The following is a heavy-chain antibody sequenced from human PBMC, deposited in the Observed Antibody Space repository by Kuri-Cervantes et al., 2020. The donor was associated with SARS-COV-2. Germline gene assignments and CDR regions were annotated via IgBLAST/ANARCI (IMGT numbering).Heavy chain of an antibody. CDR2: ISYDGSNK. CDR3: ARDDEVTTHYGAAFDI. V-gene: IGHV3-30-3*01. D-gene: IGHD4-11*01. Sequence: GESLKISCAASGFTFSSYAMHWVRQAPGKGLEWVAVISYDGSNKYYADSVKGRFTISRDNAKNSVYLQMNSLRGDDTAVYYCARDDEVTTHYGAAFDIWGQGTMVTVSS. J-gene: IGHJ3*02. CDR1: GFTFSSYA.